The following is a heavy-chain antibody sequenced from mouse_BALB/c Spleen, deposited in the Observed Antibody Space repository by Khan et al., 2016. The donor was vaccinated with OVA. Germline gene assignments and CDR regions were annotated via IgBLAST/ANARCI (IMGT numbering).Heavy chain of an antibody. V-gene: IGHV1S135*01. Sequence: VQLQQSGPELMKPGASGKISCKASGYSFTTYYIHWVKQSHGKSLEWIGYIDPFSGDTTYNQKFKGMATLTVDKSSSTAYIHLSILTSEDSAVYYCTRHGYVAWFTYWGQGTLVTVAA. J-gene: IGHJ3*01. CDR3: TRHGYVAWFTY. CDR2: IDPFSGDT. D-gene: IGHD2-2*01. CDR1: GYSFTTYY.